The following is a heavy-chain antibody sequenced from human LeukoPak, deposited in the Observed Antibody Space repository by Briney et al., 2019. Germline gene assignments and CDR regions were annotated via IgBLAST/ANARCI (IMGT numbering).Heavy chain of an antibody. CDR1: GFTFISYD. Sequence: GGSLRLSCAASGFTFISYDVHWVRQAPGKGLQWVAVMSSDGSIKIYTDSVKGRFTISRDNSKNTLYLEMNSLRVDDTAVYYCARYLVSGAPDYSDSWGQGTLVTVSS. D-gene: IGHD1-26*01. CDR3: ARYLVSGAPDYSDS. J-gene: IGHJ4*02. CDR2: MSSDGSIK. V-gene: IGHV3-30-3*01.